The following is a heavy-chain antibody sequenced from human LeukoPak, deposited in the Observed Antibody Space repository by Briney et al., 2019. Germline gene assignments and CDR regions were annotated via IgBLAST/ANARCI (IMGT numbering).Heavy chain of an antibody. J-gene: IGHJ5*02. CDR2: IYYSGST. Sequence: GSLRLSCAASGFTFSSYSMSWIRQPPGKGLEWIGYIYYSGSTNYNPSLKSRVTISVDTSKNQFSLKLSSVTAADTAVYYCARGRGSGYSYGFNWFDPWGQGTLVTVSS. CDR3: ARGRGSGYSYGFNWFDP. V-gene: IGHV4-59*01. D-gene: IGHD5-18*01. CDR1: GFTFSSYS.